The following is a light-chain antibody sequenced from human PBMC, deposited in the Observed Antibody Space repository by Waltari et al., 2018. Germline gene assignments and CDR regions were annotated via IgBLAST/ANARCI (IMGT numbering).Light chain of an antibody. V-gene: IGLV2-14*03. CDR2: DVN. J-gene: IGLJ1*01. CDR1: SRDVGDYDY. Sequence: QSALTQPASVSGSPGQSITISCTGTSRDVGDYDYVSWYQQYPGKAPKLIIYDVNNRRSGVSVRFSGSKSGTTASLTISGLRADDEADYYCSSYRKSDPITSHTRVFGTGTKLNVL. CDR3: SSYRKSDPITSHTRV.